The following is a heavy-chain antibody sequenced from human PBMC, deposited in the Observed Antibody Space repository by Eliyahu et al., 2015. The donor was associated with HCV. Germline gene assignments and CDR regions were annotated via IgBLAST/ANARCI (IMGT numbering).Heavy chain of an antibody. J-gene: IGHJ3*02. CDR2: INPNTGGA. CDR1: GYPFTDYY. V-gene: IGHV1-2*02. Sequence: QVQLVQSEAEVKKPGSXVKVSCXPSGYPFTDYYXXWVRQAPGQGLEXVGWINPNTGGATYAQKFKGRVTLTTDTSISAAFLELTGLTSDDTAIFYCARDTDAFDIWGQGTMVTVSS. CDR3: ARDTDAFDI.